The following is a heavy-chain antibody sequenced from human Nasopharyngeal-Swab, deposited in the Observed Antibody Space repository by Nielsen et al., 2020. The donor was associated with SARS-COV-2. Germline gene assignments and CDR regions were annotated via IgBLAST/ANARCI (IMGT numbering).Heavy chain of an antibody. V-gene: IGHV4-4*08. Sequence: SETLSLTCTVSGVSISSQYWSWIRQPPGKGLEWIGYISHNSGTNYNPSLKSRVTMSLDTSKNQFSLNLRSVTAADTAVYYCARDYYYDSSGPYIPWGQGIRVTVSS. CDR3: ARDYYYDSSGPYIP. D-gene: IGHD3-22*01. J-gene: IGHJ5*02. CDR1: GVSISSQY. CDR2: ISHNSGT.